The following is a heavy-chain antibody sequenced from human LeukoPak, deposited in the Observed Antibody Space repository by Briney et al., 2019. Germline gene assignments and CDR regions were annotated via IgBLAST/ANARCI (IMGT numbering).Heavy chain of an antibody. CDR3: AGSHPGIAVLWFDP. Sequence: SETLSLTCAVSGGSLSSSSYYWAWIRQPPGKGLEWIGSIYHDGSTYSNPSLEGRVAISVDTSKNQFSLKLTSVTAADTAVYYCAGSHPGIAVLWFDPWGQGTLVTVSS. CDR1: GGSLSSSSYY. D-gene: IGHD6-19*01. J-gene: IGHJ5*02. V-gene: IGHV4-39*01. CDR2: IYHDGST.